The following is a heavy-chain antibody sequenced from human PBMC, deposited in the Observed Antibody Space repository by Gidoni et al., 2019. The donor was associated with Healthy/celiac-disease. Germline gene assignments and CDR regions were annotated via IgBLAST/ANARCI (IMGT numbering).Heavy chain of an antibody. D-gene: IGHD3-3*01. CDR1: GYTLTGHY. V-gene: IGHV1-2*02. CDR3: ARDTYDFWSGFLGGGFDP. Sequence: QVPLVQSGAAVKKPGASVKVSCKASGYTLTGHYMHWVRQAPGQGLEWMGWINPNSGGTNYAQKFQGRVTMTRDTSISTAYMELSRLRSDDTAVYYCARDTYDFWSGFLGGGFDPWGQGTLVTVSS. J-gene: IGHJ5*02. CDR2: INPNSGGT.